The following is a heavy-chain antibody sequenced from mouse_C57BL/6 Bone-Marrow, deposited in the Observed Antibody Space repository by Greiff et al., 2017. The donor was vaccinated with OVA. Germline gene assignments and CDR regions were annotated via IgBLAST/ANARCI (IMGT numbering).Heavy chain of an antibody. Sequence: QVQLQQPGAELVRPGSSVKLSCKASGYTFTSYWMDWVKQRPGQGLEWIGNIYPSDSETHYNQKFKDKATLTVDKSSSTVYLELSRLTSDDSAVYYCARGDYYGSSFWFAYWGQGTLVTVSA. D-gene: IGHD1-1*01. CDR2: IYPSDSET. CDR3: ARGDYYGSSFWFAY. CDR1: GYTFTSYW. J-gene: IGHJ3*01. V-gene: IGHV1-61*01.